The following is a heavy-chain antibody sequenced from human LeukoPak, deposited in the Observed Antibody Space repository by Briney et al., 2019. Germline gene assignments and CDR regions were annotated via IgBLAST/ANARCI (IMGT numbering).Heavy chain of an antibody. J-gene: IGHJ3*02. V-gene: IGHV3-30-3*01. Sequence: GGSLRLSCAASGFTFSSYAMHWVRQAPGKGLEWVAVISYDGSNKYYADSVKGRFTISRDNSKNTLYLQMNSLRAEDTAVYYCARDGGDIVVVPHDAFDIWGQGTMVTVSS. CDR1: GFTFSSYA. CDR3: ARDGGDIVVVPHDAFDI. CDR2: ISYDGSNK. D-gene: IGHD2-2*01.